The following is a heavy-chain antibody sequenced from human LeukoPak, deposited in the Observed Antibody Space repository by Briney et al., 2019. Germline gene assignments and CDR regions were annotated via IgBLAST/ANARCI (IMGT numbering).Heavy chain of an antibody. V-gene: IGHV4-39*01. D-gene: IGHD6-19*01. CDR3: ARTAGVAVAGSRQYFDY. CDR2: FYYSGNT. Sequence: SETLSLTCSVSGGSISSSSYYWGWIRQPPGKGLEWVGSFYYSGNTYYNPSLKSRVTISVDTSKNEFSLKLRSVTAADTAVYYCARTAGVAVAGSRQYFDYWGQGTLVTVSS. CDR1: GGSISSSSYY. J-gene: IGHJ4*02.